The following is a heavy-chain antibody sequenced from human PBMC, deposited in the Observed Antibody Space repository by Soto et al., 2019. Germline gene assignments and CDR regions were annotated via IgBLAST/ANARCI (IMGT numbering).Heavy chain of an antibody. Sequence: PGGSLRLSCAASGFTFSSYSMNWVRQAPGKGLEWVSSISSSSSYIYYADSVKGRFTISRDNAKNSLYLQMNSLRAEDTAVYYCARDMGDYYDSSGYYNDYWGQGTLVTVPS. CDR3: ARDMGDYYDSSGYYNDY. D-gene: IGHD3-22*01. CDR2: ISSSSSYI. J-gene: IGHJ4*02. CDR1: GFTFSSYS. V-gene: IGHV3-21*01.